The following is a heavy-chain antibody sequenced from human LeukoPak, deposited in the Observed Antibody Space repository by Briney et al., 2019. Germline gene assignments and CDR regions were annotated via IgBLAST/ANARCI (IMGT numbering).Heavy chain of an antibody. CDR2: IIPIFGTA. V-gene: IGHV1-69*05. CDR3: ASGSVYYYDSSGYYYFDY. D-gene: IGHD3-22*01. Sequence: SVKVSCKASGGTFSSYAISWVRQAPGQGLEWMGGIIPIFGTANYAQKFQGRVTITTDESTSTAYMELSSLRSEDTAVYYCASGSVYYYDSSGYYYFDYWGQGTLVTVSS. J-gene: IGHJ4*02. CDR1: GGTFSSYA.